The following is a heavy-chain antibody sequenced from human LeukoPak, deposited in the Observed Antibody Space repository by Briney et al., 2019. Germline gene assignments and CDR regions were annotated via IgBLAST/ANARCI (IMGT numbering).Heavy chain of an antibody. D-gene: IGHD4-23*01. J-gene: IGHJ4*02. V-gene: IGHV4-34*01. CDR2: INHSGST. Sequence: SETLSLTCAVYGGSFSGYYWRWIRQPPGKGLEWIGEINHSGSTNYNPSLKSRVTISVDTSKNQFSLKLSSVTAADTAVYYCARLLRPPYYGGNLYYFDYWGQGTLVTVSS. CDR3: ARLLRPPYYGGNLYYFDY. CDR1: GGSFSGYY.